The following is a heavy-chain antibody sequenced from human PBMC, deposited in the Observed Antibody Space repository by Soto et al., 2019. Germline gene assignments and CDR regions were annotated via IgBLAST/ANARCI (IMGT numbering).Heavy chain of an antibody. Sequence: GGSLRLSCAASGFTFSDAWMHWVRQAPGKGLDWVGLIKSKTDGGTTDYAAPVKGRFSISRDDSRNTLYLQMNSLKAEDTAVYYCTANAGYVMGWVENNYYTSSWGQGTLVTVS. V-gene: IGHV3-15*01. CDR2: IKSKTDGGTT. CDR1: GFTFSDAW. CDR3: TANAGYVMGWVENNYYTSS. D-gene: IGHD3-3*01. J-gene: IGHJ5*02.